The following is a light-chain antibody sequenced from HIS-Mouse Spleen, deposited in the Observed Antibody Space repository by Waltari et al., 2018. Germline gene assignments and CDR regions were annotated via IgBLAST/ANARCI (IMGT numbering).Light chain of an antibody. J-gene: IGLJ1*01. CDR2: QDS. CDR3: QAWDSSTGV. CDR1: KLVDQS. V-gene: IGLV3-1*01. Sequence: SYELTQPPSVSVSPGQTASLTRSGDKLVDQSACWYQQKPGQSPVLVIYQDSKRPSGIPERFSGSNSGNTATLTISGTQAMDEADYYCQAWDSSTGVFGTGTKVTVL.